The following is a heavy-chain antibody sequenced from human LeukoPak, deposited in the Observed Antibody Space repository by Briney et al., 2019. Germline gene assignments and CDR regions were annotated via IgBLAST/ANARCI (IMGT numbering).Heavy chain of an antibody. D-gene: IGHD6-13*01. Sequence: GGSLRLSCAASGFTFGRNAMNWVRQAPGKGLEWVSFISSSSNYMSYADSVKGRFTISRDNAKNSLYLQMNSLRAEDTAVYYCARPLDSSNNYFDYWGQGTLVTVSA. V-gene: IGHV3-21*01. CDR3: ARPLDSSNNYFDY. J-gene: IGHJ4*02. CDR2: ISSSSNYM. CDR1: GFTFGRNA.